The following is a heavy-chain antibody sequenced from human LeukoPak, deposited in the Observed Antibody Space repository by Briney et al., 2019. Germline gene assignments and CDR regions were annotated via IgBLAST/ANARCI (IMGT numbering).Heavy chain of an antibody. CDR3: AKDVRYCSSTSCYTTVFDY. CDR2: ISGSGGST. J-gene: IGHJ4*02. Sequence: GESLKISCAASGFTFSSYAMSWVRQAPGKGLEWVSAISGSGGSTYYADSVKGRFTISRDNSKNTLYLQMNSLRAEDTAVYYCAKDVRYCSSTSCYTTVFDYWGQGTLVTVSS. V-gene: IGHV3-23*01. CDR1: GFTFSSYA. D-gene: IGHD2-2*02.